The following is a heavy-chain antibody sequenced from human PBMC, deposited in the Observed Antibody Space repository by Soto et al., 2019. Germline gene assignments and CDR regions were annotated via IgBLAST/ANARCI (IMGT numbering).Heavy chain of an antibody. D-gene: IGHD2-21*02. CDR1: GGSISGGDYY. CDR2: IYYSGST. Sequence: TLSLTCTVSGGSISGGDYYWSWIRQPPGKGLEWIGYIYYSGSTYYNPSLKSRVTISVDTSKNQFSLKLSSVTAADTAVSYFARLVTASYYYGMDVWGQGTTVTASS. J-gene: IGHJ6*02. CDR3: ARLVTASYYYGMDV. V-gene: IGHV4-30-4*01.